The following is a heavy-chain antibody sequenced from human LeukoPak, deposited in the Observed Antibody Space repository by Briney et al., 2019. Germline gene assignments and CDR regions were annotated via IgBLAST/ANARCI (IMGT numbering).Heavy chain of an antibody. Sequence: GGSLRLSCAASGFTFSNAWMSGVRQAPGKGLEWVGRIKSKTDGGTTDYAAPVKGRFTISRDDSKNTLYLQMNSLKTEDTAVYYCTTDHSTVTTRDYWGQGTLVTVSS. CDR1: GFTFSNAW. CDR3: TTDHSTVTTRDY. D-gene: IGHD4-17*01. CDR2: IKSKTDGGTT. V-gene: IGHV3-15*01. J-gene: IGHJ4*02.